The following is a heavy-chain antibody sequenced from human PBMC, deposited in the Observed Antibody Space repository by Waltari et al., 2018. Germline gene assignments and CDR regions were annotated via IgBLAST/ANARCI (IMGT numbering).Heavy chain of an antibody. CDR2: CDAEEWET. D-gene: IGHD1-1*01. J-gene: IGHJ4*02. V-gene: IGHV1-24*01. CDR1: GYTLTEFS. Sequence: QVQLVQSGAEVKKPGASVKVSCKVSGYTLTEFSIHRLQQATGKGLEWMGGCDAEEWETIYAQKFQGRVTMTEDTSTDTAYMELSSLRSEDTAVYYCATGGLEQTFDYWGQGTLVTVSS. CDR3: ATGGLEQTFDY.